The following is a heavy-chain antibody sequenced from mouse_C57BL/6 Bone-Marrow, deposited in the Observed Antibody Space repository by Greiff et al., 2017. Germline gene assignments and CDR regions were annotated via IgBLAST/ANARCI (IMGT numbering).Heavy chain of an antibody. CDR3: ARDYYGSYWYVDV. V-gene: IGHV1-4*01. Sequence: LVESGAELARPGASVKMSCKASGYTFTSYTMHWVKQRPGQGLEWIGYINPSSGYTKYNQKFKDKATLTADKSSSTAYMQLSSLTSEDSAGYYCARDYYGSYWYVDVWGTGTTVTVSS. D-gene: IGHD1-1*01. CDR1: GYTFTSYT. CDR2: INPSSGYT. J-gene: IGHJ1*03.